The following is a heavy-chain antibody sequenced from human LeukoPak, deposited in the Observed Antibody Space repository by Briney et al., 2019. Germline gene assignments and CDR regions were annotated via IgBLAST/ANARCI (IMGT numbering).Heavy chain of an antibody. J-gene: IGHJ4*02. CDR3: AKDFERLLGGVGLIDY. V-gene: IGHV3-9*03. CDR2: ISWNSGSI. D-gene: IGHD3-3*01. Sequence: GGSLRLSCAASGFTFDGYAMHWVRQAPGKGLEWVSGISWNSGSIGYADSVKGRFTISRDNAKNSLYLQMNSLRAEDMALYYCAKDFERLLGGVGLIDYWGQGTLVTVSS. CDR1: GFTFDGYA.